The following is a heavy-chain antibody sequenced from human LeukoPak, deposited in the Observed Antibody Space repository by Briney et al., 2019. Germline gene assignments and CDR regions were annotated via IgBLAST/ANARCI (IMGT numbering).Heavy chain of an antibody. J-gene: IGHJ5*02. CDR2: IYYSGRT. Sequence: SETLSLTCTVSGGSISSYYWSWIRQPPGKGLEWIGYIYYSGRTKYNPSLKSRVTISVDTSKNQFSLNLSSVTAADTAVYYCAREIVVVTAIRRRWFDPWGQGTLVTVSS. CDR3: AREIVVVTAIRRRWFDP. D-gene: IGHD2-21*02. CDR1: GGSISSYY. V-gene: IGHV4-4*08.